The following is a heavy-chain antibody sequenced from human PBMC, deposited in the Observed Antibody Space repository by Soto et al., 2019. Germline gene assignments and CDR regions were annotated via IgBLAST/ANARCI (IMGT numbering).Heavy chain of an antibody. CDR3: AKSASSGSYP. CDR1: GFSFSTSA. CDR2: ISDSGGST. D-gene: IGHD3-10*01. Sequence: GGSLRLSCAASGFSFSTSAMSWVRQAPGKGLEWVSAISDSGGSTYYADSVKGRFTISRDNSKNTLYLQMNSVRAEDTAVYYCAKSASSGSYPWGQGTLVTVSS. J-gene: IGHJ5*02. V-gene: IGHV3-23*01.